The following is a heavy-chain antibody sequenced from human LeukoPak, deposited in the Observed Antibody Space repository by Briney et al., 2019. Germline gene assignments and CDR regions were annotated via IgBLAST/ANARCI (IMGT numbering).Heavy chain of an antibody. J-gene: IGHJ4*02. CDR2: ISPSGSTI. Sequence: SGGSLRLSCEASGFSLSAYDMTWIRQAPGNGLEWVSDISPSGSTIRNADSVKGRFTISRDNTRNSLYLQMSSLRADDTAVYYCARAGCGFTYGYSDSWGQGTLVTVSS. CDR1: GFSLSAYD. D-gene: IGHD2-8*01. V-gene: IGHV3-11*01. CDR3: ARAGCGFTYGYSDS.